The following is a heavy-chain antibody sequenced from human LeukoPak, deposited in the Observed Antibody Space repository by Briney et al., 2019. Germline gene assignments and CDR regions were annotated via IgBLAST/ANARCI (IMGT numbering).Heavy chain of an antibody. Sequence: PGGSLRLSCAVSGFPFSIYEMNWVRQAPGKGLEWVGLIRSKAYGGTTEYAASVKGRFAISRGDSKSIAYLQMNSLKTEDTAVYYCTTDRYSGYDYGYWGQGTLVTVSS. CDR2: IRSKAYGGTT. D-gene: IGHD5-12*01. V-gene: IGHV3-49*04. CDR1: GFPFSIYE. J-gene: IGHJ4*02. CDR3: TTDRYSGYDYGY.